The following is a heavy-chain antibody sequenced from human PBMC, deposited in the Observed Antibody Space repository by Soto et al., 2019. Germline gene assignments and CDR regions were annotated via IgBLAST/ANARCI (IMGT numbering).Heavy chain of an antibody. J-gene: IGHJ6*02. Sequence: QVQLVQSGAEVKKPGASVKVSCKASGYTFTSYGISWVRQAPGQGLEWRGWLIAYNGNTNYAQKLQGRVTMTTDTSTSTAYMELRSLRSDDTAVYYCARDGVDTATGYYYGMDVWGQGTTVTVSS. D-gene: IGHD5-18*01. V-gene: IGHV1-18*01. CDR2: LIAYNGNT. CDR3: ARDGVDTATGYYYGMDV. CDR1: GYTFTSYG.